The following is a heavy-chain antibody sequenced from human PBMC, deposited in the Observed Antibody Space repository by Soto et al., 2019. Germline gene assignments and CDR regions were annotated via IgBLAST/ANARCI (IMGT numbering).Heavy chain of an antibody. CDR1: GGSISSYF. V-gene: IGHV4-59*08. CDR2: IYSSGST. Sequence: SETLSLTCTVSGGSISSYFWSWIRQPPGKGLEWVGYIYSSGSTKYNPSLKSRVTISLDTSKNQFSLKLSSVTAADTAVYYCARHLRYGDSDQYFQPWGQGTLVTVSS. CDR3: ARHLRYGDSDQYFQP. D-gene: IGHD4-17*01. J-gene: IGHJ1*01.